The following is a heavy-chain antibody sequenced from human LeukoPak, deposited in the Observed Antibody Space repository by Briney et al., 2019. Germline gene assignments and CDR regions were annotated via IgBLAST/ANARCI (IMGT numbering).Heavy chain of an antibody. CDR3: TRDPVPWLRKGYLDY. J-gene: IGHJ4*02. D-gene: IGHD5-12*01. CDR2: INSISSHI. CDR1: GFTFSTSA. Sequence: GGSLRLSCAASGFTFSTSAMSWVRQVPGQGLQWVSSINSISSHIYYAASVRGRFTISRDNARNSVYLQMNSLSAEDTAVYYCTRDPVPWLRKGYLDYWGQGTLVTVSS. V-gene: IGHV3-21*01.